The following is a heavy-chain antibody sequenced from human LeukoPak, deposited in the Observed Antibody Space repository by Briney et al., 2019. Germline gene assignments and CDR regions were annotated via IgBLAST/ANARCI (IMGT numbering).Heavy chain of an antibody. CDR2: INHSGST. J-gene: IGHJ4*02. Sequence: TSETLSLTCAVYGGSFSGYYWSWIRQPPGKGLEWIGEINHSGSTNYNPSLKSRVTMSVDTSKNQFSLKLSSVTAADTAVYYCAREVEDFHLPGPSGSYYGRRIDYWGQGTLVTVSS. D-gene: IGHD1-26*01. V-gene: IGHV4-34*01. CDR3: AREVEDFHLPGPSGSYYGRRIDY. CDR1: GGSFSGYY.